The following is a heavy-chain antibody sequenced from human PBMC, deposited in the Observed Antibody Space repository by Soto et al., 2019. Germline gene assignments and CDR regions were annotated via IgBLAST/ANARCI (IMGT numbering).Heavy chain of an antibody. CDR2: IDWDDDK. CDR1: GFSLSTSGMR. D-gene: IGHD6-6*01. Sequence: SGPTLVNPTQTLTLTCTFSGFSLSTSGMRVSWIRQPPGKALEWLARIDWDDDKFYSTSLKTRLTISKDTSKNQVVLTMTNMDPVDTATYYCARSYSSSSWGVDYYFDYWGQGTLVTVSS. V-gene: IGHV2-70*04. J-gene: IGHJ4*02. CDR3: ARSYSSSSWGVDYYFDY.